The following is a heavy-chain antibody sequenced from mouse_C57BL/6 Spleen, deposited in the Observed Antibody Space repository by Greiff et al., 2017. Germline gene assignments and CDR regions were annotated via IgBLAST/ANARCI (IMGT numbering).Heavy chain of an antibody. V-gene: IGHV1-55*01. J-gene: IGHJ4*01. CDR1: GYTFTSYW. CDR3: ARRRVYSNYDAMDY. Sequence: QVQLQQPGAELVKPGASVKMSCKASGYTFTSYWITWVKQRPGQGLEWIGDIYPGSGSTNYNEKFKSKATLTVDTSSSTAYMQLSSLTSEDSAVYYCARRRVYSNYDAMDYWGQGTSVTVSS. D-gene: IGHD2-5*01. CDR2: IYPGSGST.